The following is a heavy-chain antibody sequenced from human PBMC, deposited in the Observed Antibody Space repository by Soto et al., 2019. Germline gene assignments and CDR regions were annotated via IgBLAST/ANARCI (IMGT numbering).Heavy chain of an antibody. D-gene: IGHD2-21*01. CDR2: IYYSGST. Sequence: QVQLQESGPGLVKPSQTLSLTCTVSGGSISSGGYYWSWIRQHPGKGLEWIGYIYYSGSTYYNPSLNSRVTISADTAKIQFSRMRTSVTAADTAVYYGARGVIHWGQGTLVTVSS. CDR3: ARGVIH. V-gene: IGHV4-31*03. CDR1: GGSISSGGYY. J-gene: IGHJ4*02.